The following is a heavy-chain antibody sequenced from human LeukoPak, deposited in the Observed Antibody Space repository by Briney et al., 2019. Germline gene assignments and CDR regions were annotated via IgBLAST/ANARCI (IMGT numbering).Heavy chain of an antibody. D-gene: IGHD6-13*01. CDR3: ARERWHHDY. J-gene: IGHJ4*02. V-gene: IGHV1-18*01. Sequence: ASVKVSCKASGYTFTSYGISWVRQAPGQGLEWMGWISAYNGNTNYAQKFQGRVTMTRNTSISTAYMELSSLRSEDTAVYYCARERWHHDYWGQGTLVTVSS. CDR2: ISAYNGNT. CDR1: GYTFTSYG.